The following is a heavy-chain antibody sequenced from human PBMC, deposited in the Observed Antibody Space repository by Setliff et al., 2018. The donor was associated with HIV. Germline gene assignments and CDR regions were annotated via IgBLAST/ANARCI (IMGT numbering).Heavy chain of an antibody. V-gene: IGHV4-39*01. CDR3: ARHRDPPGSRWIYYYYYMDL. D-gene: IGHD6-13*01. Sequence: SETLSLTCTVSGGSISSTNYYWGWIRQPPGKGLEWIGTIYHSGSTSYNPSLSSRLTISVDTSKNQVSLRLRSVTAADTGVYYCARHRDPPGSRWIYYYYYMDLWGEGTTVTVSS. J-gene: IGHJ6*03. CDR2: IYHSGST. CDR1: GGSISSTNYY.